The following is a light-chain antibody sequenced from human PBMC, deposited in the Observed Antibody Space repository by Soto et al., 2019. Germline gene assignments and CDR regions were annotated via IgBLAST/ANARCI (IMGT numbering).Light chain of an antibody. V-gene: IGLV2-8*01. CDR3: SSYADSNNLL. CDR1: SSDVGGYKY. J-gene: IGLJ3*02. Sequence: QSVLTQPPSASGSPGQSVTISCTGTSSDVGGYKYVSWYQQHPGKAPKLLIYEATQRPSGAPDRFSGSKSGNTASLTVSGLQAEDEADYYCSSYADSNNLLFGGGTKLTVL. CDR2: EAT.